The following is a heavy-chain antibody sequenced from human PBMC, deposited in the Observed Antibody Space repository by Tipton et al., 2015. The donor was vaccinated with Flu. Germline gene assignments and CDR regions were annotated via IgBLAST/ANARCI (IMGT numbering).Heavy chain of an antibody. CDR2: IIPILGIA. V-gene: IGHV1-69*09. CDR3: ERGPDLKGGVLEWPRFDP. Sequence: QLVQSGAEVKKPGSSVKVSCKASGGTFSSYAISWVRQAPGQGLEWMGGIIPILGIANYAQKFQGRVTITADKSTSTAYMDLSSLRSEDTAVYYCERGPDLKGGVLEWPRFDPWGQGTLVTVSS. D-gene: IGHD3-3*01. J-gene: IGHJ5*02. CDR1: GGTFSSYA.